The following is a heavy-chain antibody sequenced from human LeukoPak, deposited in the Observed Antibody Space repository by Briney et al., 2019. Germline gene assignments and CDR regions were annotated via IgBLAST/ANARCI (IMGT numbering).Heavy chain of an antibody. CDR3: ASSWEY. Sequence: GGSLRLSCAASGFTFSSYGMHWVRQALGKGLEWVAFIQYDGSNKYCADSVKGRFTISRDNSKNTLYLQMNSLRAEDTAVYYCASSWEYWGQGTLVTVSS. CDR2: IQYDGSNK. V-gene: IGHV3-30*02. J-gene: IGHJ4*02. CDR1: GFTFSSYG. D-gene: IGHD1-26*01.